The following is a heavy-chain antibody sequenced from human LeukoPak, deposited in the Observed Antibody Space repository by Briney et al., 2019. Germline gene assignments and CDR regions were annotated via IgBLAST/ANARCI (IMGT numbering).Heavy chain of an antibody. CDR2: INPNSGGT. J-gene: IGHJ4*02. CDR1: GYTFTGYY. D-gene: IGHD3-10*01. Sequence: ASVKVSCKASGYTFTGYYVHWVRQAPGQGLEWMGWINPNSGGTNYAQKFQGRVTMTRDTSISTAYMELSRLRSDDTAVYYCARDPYGSGVSDYWGQGTLVTVSS. CDR3: ARDPYGSGVSDY. V-gene: IGHV1-2*02.